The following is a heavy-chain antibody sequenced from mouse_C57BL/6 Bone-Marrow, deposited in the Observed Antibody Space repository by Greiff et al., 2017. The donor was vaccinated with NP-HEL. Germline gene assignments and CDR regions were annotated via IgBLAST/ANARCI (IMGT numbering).Heavy chain of an antibody. V-gene: IGHV1-7*01. CDR1: GYTFTSYW. J-gene: IGHJ3*01. CDR3: ARSLGRVYDRRFAY. CDR2: INPSSGYT. Sequence: VQLQQSGAELAKPGASVKLSCKASGYTFTSYWMHWVKQRPGQGLEWIGYINPSSGYTKYNQKFKDKATLTVDKPSSTAYMQLSSLTSEDSAVYYCARSLGRVYDRRFAYWGQGTLVTVSA. D-gene: IGHD2-3*01.